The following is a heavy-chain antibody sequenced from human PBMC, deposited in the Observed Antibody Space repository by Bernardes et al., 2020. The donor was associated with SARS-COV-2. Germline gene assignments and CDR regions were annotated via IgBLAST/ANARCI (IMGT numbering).Heavy chain of an antibody. CDR2: ICYSGST. D-gene: IGHD3-3*01. CDR3: ERQDIGASFGVVITTAGMDV. Sequence: SETLSLTCTVSGGSISSYYWSWIRQPPGKGLEWIGYICYSGSTNYNPSLKSRVAISVDTSKNQFSLKLSSVTAADTAVYYCERQDIGASFGVVITTAGMDVGDEGTTVTVSS. CDR1: GGSISSYY. J-gene: IGHJ6*04. V-gene: IGHV4-59*08.